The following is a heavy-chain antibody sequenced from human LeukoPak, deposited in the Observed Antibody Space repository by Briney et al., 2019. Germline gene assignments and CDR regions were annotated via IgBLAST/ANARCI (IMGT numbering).Heavy chain of an antibody. CDR3: AKDNGQYSSSWYVSYFDY. D-gene: IGHD6-13*01. V-gene: IGHV3-23*01. CDR2: ISGSGGST. J-gene: IGHJ4*02. Sequence: GGSLRLSCAASGFTFSSYAVSWVRQAPGKGLEWVSAISGSGGSTYYADSVKGRFTISRDNSKNTLYLQMNSLRAEDTAVYYCAKDNGQYSSSWYVSYFDYWGQGTLVTVSS. CDR1: GFTFSSYA.